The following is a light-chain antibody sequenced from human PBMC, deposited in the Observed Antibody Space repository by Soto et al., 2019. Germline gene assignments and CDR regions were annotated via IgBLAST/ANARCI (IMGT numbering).Light chain of an antibody. V-gene: IGLV1-40*01. CDR1: SSNIGAGYD. CDR3: ASSDSSPSGSYV. CDR2: GNS. J-gene: IGLJ1*01. Sequence: QSVLTQPPSVSAAPGQRVTISFTGSSSNIGAGYDVHWYQQLPGTAPKLLIYGNSNRPSGVPDRFSGSKSGTSASLAITGLQAEDEADYYCASSDSSPSGSYVFGTGTKV.